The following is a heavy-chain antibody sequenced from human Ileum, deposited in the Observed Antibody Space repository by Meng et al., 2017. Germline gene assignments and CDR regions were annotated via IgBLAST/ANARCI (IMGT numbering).Heavy chain of an antibody. J-gene: IGHJ4*02. CDR3: ARLLLLGIIDY. V-gene: IGHV3-23*04. Sequence: EVQRVEAGGNVEQPGGSRRRSCAASGFTFTTYAMSWVRQVPGKGLEWLSTISRDAGTTYYADSVKGRFTISRDNSDNTLYLQMSSLTAADTALYYCARLLLLGIIDYWGQGTLVTVSS. CDR2: ISRDAGTT. D-gene: IGHD2/OR15-2a*01. CDR1: GFTFTTYA.